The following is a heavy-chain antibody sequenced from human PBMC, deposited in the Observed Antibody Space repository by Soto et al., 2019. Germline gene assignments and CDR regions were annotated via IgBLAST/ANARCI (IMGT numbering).Heavy chain of an antibody. CDR2: ISAYDGST. V-gene: IGHV1-18*04. D-gene: IGHD6-6*01. CDR3: ARDPASAYSSSSFDY. J-gene: IGHJ4*02. Sequence: QIPLVQSGAEVKKPGASVRVSCKASGYTFTTYGITWVRQAPGHGLEWMGWISAYDGSTNYAQKLQGRVSMTTDSSTSTAYMDLRSLRSDDTAVYYCARDPASAYSSSSFDYWGQGTLVTVSS. CDR1: GYTFTTYG.